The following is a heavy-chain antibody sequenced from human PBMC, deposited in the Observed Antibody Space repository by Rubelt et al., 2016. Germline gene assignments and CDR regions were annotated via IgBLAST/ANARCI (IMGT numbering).Heavy chain of an antibody. V-gene: IGHV3-74*01. D-gene: IGHD2-2*02. CDR1: GFTFSSYW. J-gene: IGHJ4*02. Sequence: EVQLVESGGGLVKPGGSLRLSCAASGFTFSSYWMHWVRQAPGKGLVWVSRINSDGSSTSYADSVKGRFTVSRDNAKNTLYLQMNSLRAEDTAVYYCARDRDESVPAAIPSTFDYWGQGTLVTVSS. CDR2: INSDGSST. CDR3: ARDRDESVPAAIPSTFDY.